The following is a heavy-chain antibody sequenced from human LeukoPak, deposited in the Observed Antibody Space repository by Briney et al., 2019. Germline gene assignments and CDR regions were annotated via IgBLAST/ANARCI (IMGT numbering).Heavy chain of an antibody. CDR1: KFNFNNYD. V-gene: IGHV3-13*01. CDR2: IGTAGDT. Sequence: TGGSLRLSCAASKFNFNNYDMHWVRQTTRKRLEWVSTIGTAGDTFYPGSVKARFTISRENAKNSLYVQMNSLRAEDTAVYYCAREFNGFYDILTGYYYYHGMDVWGQGTTVTVSS. CDR3: AREFNGFYDILTGYYYYHGMDV. J-gene: IGHJ6*02. D-gene: IGHD3-9*01.